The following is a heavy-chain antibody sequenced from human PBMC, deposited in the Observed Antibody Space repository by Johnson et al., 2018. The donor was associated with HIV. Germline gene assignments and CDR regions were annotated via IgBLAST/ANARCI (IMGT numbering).Heavy chain of an antibody. CDR2: IDSDGET. Sequence: VRLVESGGGLVQRGGSLRLSCEASGFTLGSYDMHWVRQAAGKGLEWVSEIDSDGETYYPASVKGRFTTSIENYKNSFYLHMNSLRAGDTAVYYCARRSITSDGFDIWGQGTMVTVSS. CDR3: ARRSITSDGFDI. J-gene: IGHJ3*02. CDR1: GFTLGSYD. V-gene: IGHV3-13*01. D-gene: IGHD2-2*01.